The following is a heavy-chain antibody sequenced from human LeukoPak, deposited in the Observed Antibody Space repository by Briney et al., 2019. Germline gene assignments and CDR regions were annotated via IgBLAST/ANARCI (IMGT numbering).Heavy chain of an antibody. J-gene: IGHJ4*02. V-gene: IGHV3-30*03. CDR2: ISYDGSNK. CDR1: GFTFSSYG. CDR3: ASHNYGTVWYNFEN. D-gene: IGHD6-19*01. Sequence: GGSLRLSCAASGFTFSSYGMHWVRQAPGKGLEWVAVISYDGSNKYYADSVKGRFTISRDNSKNTLYLQMNSLRSEDTAVYYCASHNYGTVWYNFENWGQGSLVTVSS.